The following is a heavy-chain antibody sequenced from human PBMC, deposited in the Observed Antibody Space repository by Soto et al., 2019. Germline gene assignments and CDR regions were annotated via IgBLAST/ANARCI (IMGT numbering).Heavy chain of an antibody. J-gene: IGHJ4*02. V-gene: IGHV4-39*01. CDR3: ARITGNHFDY. Sequence: QLQLQESGPGLVESWDTLSLTCTVSSGSMSINNVFWGWVRQPPGKGLEWIGNVDYSGSISFSPSLTRRVPFSVDTSKNQLSLNLYSATAADTAVYYCARITGNHFDYLGQVTLVTVSS. CDR2: VDYSGSI. D-gene: IGHD3-16*01. CDR1: SGSMSINNVF.